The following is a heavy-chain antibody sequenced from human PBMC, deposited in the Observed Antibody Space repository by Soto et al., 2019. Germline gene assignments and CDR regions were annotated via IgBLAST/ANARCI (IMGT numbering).Heavy chain of an antibody. CDR2: INHRGIT. V-gene: IGHV4-34*01. CDR3: ARGRLHLGELSFNYLDF. Sequence: SETLSLTCAVYGGSFSDYFWSWIRQPPGKGLEWIGEINHRGITNYIPSLKSRVTISVDTSKNQFSLKLSSVTAADTAMYYCARGRLHLGELSFNYLDFWGQGTLVTVSS. CDR1: GGSFSDYF. D-gene: IGHD3-16*02. J-gene: IGHJ4*02.